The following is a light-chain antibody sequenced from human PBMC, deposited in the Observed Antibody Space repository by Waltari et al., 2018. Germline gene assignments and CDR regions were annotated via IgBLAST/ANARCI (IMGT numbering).Light chain of an antibody. V-gene: IGKV1-5*03. Sequence: DIKMTQSPSTLSASIGDRVTITCRASQSITNWLAWYQQKPGKAPKLLIYKASTLESGVPSRFSGSGSGTEFTLTISSLQPDDFATYYCQQYNNYVATFGQGTKVEIK. CDR3: QQYNNYVAT. J-gene: IGKJ1*01. CDR2: KAS. CDR1: QSITNW.